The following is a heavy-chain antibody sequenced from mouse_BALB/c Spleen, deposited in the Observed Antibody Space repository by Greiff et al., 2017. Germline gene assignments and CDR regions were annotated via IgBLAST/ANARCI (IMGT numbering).Heavy chain of an antibody. D-gene: IGHD1-1*01. CDR2: ISYDGSN. CDR3: ARDGYYGSSHWYFDV. CDR1: GYSITSGYY. Sequence: EVKLQESGPGLVKPSQSLSLTCSVTGYSITSGYYWNWIRQFPGNKLEWMGYISYDGSNNYNPSLKNRISITRDTSKNQFFLKLNSVTTEDTATYYCARDGYYGSSHWYFDVWGAGTTVTVSS. V-gene: IGHV3-6*02. J-gene: IGHJ1*01.